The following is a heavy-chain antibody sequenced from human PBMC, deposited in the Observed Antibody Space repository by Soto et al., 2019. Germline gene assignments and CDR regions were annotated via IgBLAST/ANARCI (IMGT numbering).Heavy chain of an antibody. J-gene: IGHJ3*01. CDR1: GDSMSSYY. CDR3: ARDQSGAADL. CDR2: ISASGTT. D-gene: IGHD7-27*01. Sequence: QVHLQESGPGLVEPSETLSLTCTVSGDSMSSYYWNWIRQSAEKGLEWIGRISASGTTSYIPSLKGRITLSVDTSKNQFSLNLKFVTAADTAVYFCARDQSGAADLWGQGTVVTVS. V-gene: IGHV4-4*07.